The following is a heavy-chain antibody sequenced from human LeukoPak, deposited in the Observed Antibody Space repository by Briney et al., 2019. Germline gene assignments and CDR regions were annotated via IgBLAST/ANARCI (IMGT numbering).Heavy chain of an antibody. CDR1: GFTFSSYS. V-gene: IGHV3-21*01. CDR3: ASILTGASL. Sequence: GGSLRLSCAASGFTFSSYSMNWVRQAPGKGLEWVSSISSSSSYIYHADSVKGRFTISRDNAKNSLYLQMNSLRAEDTAVYYCASILTGASLWGQGTLVTVSS. CDR2: ISSSSSYI. J-gene: IGHJ4*02. D-gene: IGHD3-9*01.